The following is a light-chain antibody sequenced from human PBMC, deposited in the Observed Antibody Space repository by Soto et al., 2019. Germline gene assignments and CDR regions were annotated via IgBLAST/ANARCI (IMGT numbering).Light chain of an antibody. J-gene: IGKJ3*01. CDR2: SSS. V-gene: IGKV1-39*01. CDR3: QQSYSTRFT. Sequence: FQMTQSPSSLSASVGDRVTITCRASQSINTYLNWYQFKPGKAPKLLIFSSSNLQTGVPSRFSGSGSGTHFTLTITRLQPEDSATYYCQQSYSTRFTFGPGTQV. CDR1: QSINTY.